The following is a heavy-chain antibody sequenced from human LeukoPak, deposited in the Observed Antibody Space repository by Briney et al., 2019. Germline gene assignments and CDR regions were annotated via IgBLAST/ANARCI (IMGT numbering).Heavy chain of an antibody. Sequence: PSETLSLTCTVSVGSISSSSYYWGWIRQPPGKGLEWIGSIYYSGSTYYNPSLKSRVTISVDTSKNQFSLKLSSVTAADTAVYYCARQSAYGDFDYWGQGTLVTVSS. CDR3: ARQSAYGDFDY. D-gene: IGHD4-17*01. CDR1: VGSISSSSYY. V-gene: IGHV4-39*01. CDR2: IYYSGST. J-gene: IGHJ4*02.